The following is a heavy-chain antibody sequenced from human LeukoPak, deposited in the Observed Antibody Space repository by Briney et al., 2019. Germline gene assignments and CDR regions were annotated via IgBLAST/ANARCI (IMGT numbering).Heavy chain of an antibody. V-gene: IGHV5-51*01. CDR3: ARHRDPSYDYVWGSYRLDAFDI. CDR1: GYSFTSYW. CDR2: IYPGDSDT. D-gene: IGHD3-16*02. J-gene: IGHJ3*02. Sequence: GESLKISCKGSGYSFTSYWIGWVRQMPGKGLEWMGIIYPGDSDTRYSPSFQGQVTISADKSISTAYLQWSSLKASDTAMYYCARHRDPSYDYVWGSYRLDAFDIWAKGQWSPSLQ.